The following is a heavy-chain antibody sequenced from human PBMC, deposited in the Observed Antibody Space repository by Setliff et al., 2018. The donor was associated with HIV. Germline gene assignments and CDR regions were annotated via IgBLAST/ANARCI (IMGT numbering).Heavy chain of an antibody. CDR1: GFIFTNYG. CDR2: INSGTGNT. CDR3: ANSVTDASYWYFIH. D-gene: IGHD4-17*01. V-gene: IGHV1-3*01. J-gene: IGHJ2*01. Sequence: ASVKVSCKASGFIFTNYGIHWVRQAPGHGLEWMGFINSGTGNTIYSQKFQGRVTFSRDTSASTAYMELSSLRSEDTAVYYCANSVTDASYWYFIHWGRGSPVTAPQ.